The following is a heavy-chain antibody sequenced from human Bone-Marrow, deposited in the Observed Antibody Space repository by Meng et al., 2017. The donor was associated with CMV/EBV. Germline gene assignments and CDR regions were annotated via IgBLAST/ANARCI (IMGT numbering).Heavy chain of an antibody. J-gene: IGHJ4*02. V-gene: IGHV3-21*01. CDR3: ARSLQLGLEFDN. D-gene: IGHD5-18*01. CDR2: ISSSGTYI. CDR1: GFAFSSYS. Sequence: GESLKISCAASGFAFSSYSMNWVRQAPGKGLEWVSSISSSGTYIYYADSVKGRFTISRDNAQNSLYLQMNSLRAEDTAVYYCARSLQLGLEFDNWGQGTLVTVSS.